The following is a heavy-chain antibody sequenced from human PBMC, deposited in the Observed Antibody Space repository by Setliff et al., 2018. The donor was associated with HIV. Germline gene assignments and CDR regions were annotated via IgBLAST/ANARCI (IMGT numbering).Heavy chain of an antibody. V-gene: IGHV3-23*01. Sequence: GGSLRLSCAASGFTFSSYAMSWLRQAPGKGLEWVADISGISDKIKYVDSVKGRFTISRDNSRNMVYLQRNSLRPEDTAVYYCAREPGDDSDFWSDYQYYMDVWGKGTTVTVSS. CDR1: GFTFSSYA. CDR3: AREPGDDSDFWSDYQYYMDV. J-gene: IGHJ6*03. CDR2: ISGISDKI. D-gene: IGHD3-3*01.